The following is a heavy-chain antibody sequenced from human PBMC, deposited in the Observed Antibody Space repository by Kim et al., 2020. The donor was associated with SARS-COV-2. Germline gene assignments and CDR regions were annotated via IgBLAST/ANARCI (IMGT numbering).Heavy chain of an antibody. D-gene: IGHD2-15*01. Sequence: ASVKVSCKASGYSFTDYYVHWVRQVPGQGLEWMGWINPNSGGTKYAQKFQGRVTMTTDTSISTAYMEVRSLRSDDMAVYFCARALGYCRGGSCYPWGQGT. CDR2: INPNSGGT. J-gene: IGHJ5*02. V-gene: IGHV1-2*02. CDR1: GYSFTDYY. CDR3: ARALGYCRGGSCYP.